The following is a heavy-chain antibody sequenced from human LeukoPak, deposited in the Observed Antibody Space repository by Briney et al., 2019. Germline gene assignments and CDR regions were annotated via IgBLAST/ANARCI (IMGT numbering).Heavy chain of an antibody. CDR1: GGSFSGYY. CDR2: INHSGST. V-gene: IGHV4-34*01. CDR3: ARGRSWYGGVWFDP. Sequence: PSETLSPTCVVYGGSFSGYYWSWIRQPPGKGLEWIGEINHSGSTNYNPSLKSRVTISVDTSKNQFSLKPSSVTAADTAVYYCARGRSWYGGVWFDPWGQGTLVTVSS. J-gene: IGHJ5*02. D-gene: IGHD6-13*01.